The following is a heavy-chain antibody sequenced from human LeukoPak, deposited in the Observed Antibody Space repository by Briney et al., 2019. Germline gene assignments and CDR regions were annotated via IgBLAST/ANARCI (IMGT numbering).Heavy chain of an antibody. CDR3: ARSEMADY. V-gene: IGHV1-2*02. Sequence: ASVNVSCKASGYTFTGYYMHWVRQAPGQGLEWMGWINPDSGATNYAQRFQGRVTMTRDTSISTAYMELSRLRADDTALYYCARSEMADYWGQGNLVTVSS. CDR1: GYTFTGYY. J-gene: IGHJ4*02. CDR2: INPDSGAT. D-gene: IGHD1-14*01.